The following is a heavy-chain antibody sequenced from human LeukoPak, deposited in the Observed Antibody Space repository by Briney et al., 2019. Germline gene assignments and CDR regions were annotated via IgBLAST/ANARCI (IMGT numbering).Heavy chain of an antibody. V-gene: IGHV1-46*01. CDR2: INPSGGNR. CDR1: GYTFTSYG. Sequence: ASVEVSCKASGYTFTSYGISWVRRAPGQGLEWMGVINPSGGNRNYAQKFQGRVTMTRDTSTSTVYMELSSLRSEDTAVYYCARDPVSYDFWSGYYDYWGQGTLVTVSS. D-gene: IGHD3-3*01. CDR3: ARDPVSYDFWSGYYDY. J-gene: IGHJ4*02.